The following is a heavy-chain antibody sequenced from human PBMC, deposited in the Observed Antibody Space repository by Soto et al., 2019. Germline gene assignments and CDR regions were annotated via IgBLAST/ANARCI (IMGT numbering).Heavy chain of an antibody. J-gene: IGHJ6*02. Sequence: QVQLVQSGAEVKEPGSSVRVSCKASGGTFSNFIMNWVRQTPGQGLEWMGGIVPMLGTPTYAEKFKGRVTISATGATSTAYMELTRLRSEDTAIYYCARNGTSRTSLSHYTGMDVWGQGTTVTVS. CDR3: ARNGTSRTSLSHYTGMDV. V-gene: IGHV1-69*01. D-gene: IGHD1-1*01. CDR2: IVPMLGTP. CDR1: GGTFSNFI.